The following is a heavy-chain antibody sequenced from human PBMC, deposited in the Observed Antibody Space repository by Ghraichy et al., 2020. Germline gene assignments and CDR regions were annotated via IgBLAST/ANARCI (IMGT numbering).Heavy chain of an antibody. J-gene: IGHJ4*02. CDR1: GFTFSSYA. CDR3: VKDLFSEPATATDFDY. CDR2: ISSNGGST. V-gene: IGHV3-64D*06. D-gene: IGHD2-15*01. Sequence: GGSLRLSCSASGFTFSSYAMHWVRQAPGKGLEYVSAISSNGGSTYYADSVKGRFTISRDNSKNTLYLQMSSLRAEDTAVYYCVKDLFSEPATATDFDYWGQGTLVTVSS.